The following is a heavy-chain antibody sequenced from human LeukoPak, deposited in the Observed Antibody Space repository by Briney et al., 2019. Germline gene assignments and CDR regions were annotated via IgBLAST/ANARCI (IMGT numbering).Heavy chain of an antibody. CDR1: GFTFSSYS. Sequence: GGSLRLSCAASGFTFSSYSMNWVRQAPGKGLEWVSSISSSSSYIYYADSVKGRFPISRDNAKNSLYLQMNSLRAEDTAVYYCARDLTVTTEYWGQGTLVTVSS. J-gene: IGHJ4*02. V-gene: IGHV3-21*01. D-gene: IGHD4-17*01. CDR3: ARDLTVTTEY. CDR2: ISSSSSYI.